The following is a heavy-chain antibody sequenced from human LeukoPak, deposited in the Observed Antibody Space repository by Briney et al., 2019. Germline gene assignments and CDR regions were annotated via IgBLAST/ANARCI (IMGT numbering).Heavy chain of an antibody. D-gene: IGHD2-21*02. Sequence: GGSLRLSCAASGFTFSSYSMNWVRQAPGKGLEWVSSISSSNSSIHYADSVKGRFTISRDNAKNSLYLQVNSLRAEDTAVYYCARRVTPNSFDYWGQGTLVTVSS. V-gene: IGHV3-21*01. CDR2: ISSSNSSI. CDR3: ARRVTPNSFDY. CDR1: GFTFSSYS. J-gene: IGHJ4*02.